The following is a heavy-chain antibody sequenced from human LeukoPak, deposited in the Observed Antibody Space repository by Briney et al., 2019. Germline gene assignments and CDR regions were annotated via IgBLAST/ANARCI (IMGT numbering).Heavy chain of an antibody. CDR3: AKGDSTTLLRPYYFDY. CDR2: ISSSGGST. D-gene: IGHD3-10*01. Sequence: AGSLRISCAASGFTFSSYAMSWVRQPPGKGLEWVSDISSSGGSTYYADSVKGRFTISRDNSKNKLYLQMNSLRAEDTAVYYCAKGDSTTLLRPYYFDYWGQGTLVTVSS. J-gene: IGHJ4*02. V-gene: IGHV3-23*01. CDR1: GFTFSSYA.